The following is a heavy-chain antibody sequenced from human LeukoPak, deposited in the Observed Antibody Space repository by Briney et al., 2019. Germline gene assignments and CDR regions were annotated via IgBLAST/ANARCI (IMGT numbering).Heavy chain of an antibody. Sequence: GGSLRLSCAASGFILSNYEMNWVRQAPGKGLEWVSYIRSTSASIYYADSVKGRFTISRDDAKKSLYLQMNSLRAEDTAVYYCAINHRDGYSELGYWGQGTLVTVSS. CDR3: AINHRDGYSELGY. J-gene: IGHJ4*02. CDR1: GFILSNYE. V-gene: IGHV3-48*03. CDR2: IRSTSASI. D-gene: IGHD5-24*01.